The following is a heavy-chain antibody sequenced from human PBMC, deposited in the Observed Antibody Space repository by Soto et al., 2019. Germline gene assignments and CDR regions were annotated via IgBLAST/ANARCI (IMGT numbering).Heavy chain of an antibody. CDR1: GGSVSSGSYY. CDR2: IYYSGST. D-gene: IGHD3-10*01. CDR3: ARGAMVRGEYVGKYYHYGMDV. V-gene: IGHV4-61*01. Sequence: SETLSLTCTVSGGSVSSGSYYWSWIRQPPGKGLEWIGYIYYSGSTNYNPSLKSRVTISVDTSKNQFSLKLSSVTAADTAVYYCARGAMVRGEYVGKYYHYGMDVWGQGTTVTVSS. J-gene: IGHJ6*02.